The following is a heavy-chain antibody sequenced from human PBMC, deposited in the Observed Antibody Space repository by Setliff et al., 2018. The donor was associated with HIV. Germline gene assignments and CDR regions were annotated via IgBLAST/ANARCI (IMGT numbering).Heavy chain of an antibody. CDR2: IWYDGSNK. CDR3: AKTSNTGYLFCSDY. CDR1: GFTFSNYG. Sequence: GGSLRLSCAASGFTFSNYGMHWVRQAPGKGLEWVAVIWYDGSNKYYTDSVKGRFTISRDNSKNTLYLLMNSLRAEDTAVYYCAKTSNTGYLFCSDYWGQGTLVTVSS. J-gene: IGHJ4*02. V-gene: IGHV3-33*06. D-gene: IGHD3-9*01.